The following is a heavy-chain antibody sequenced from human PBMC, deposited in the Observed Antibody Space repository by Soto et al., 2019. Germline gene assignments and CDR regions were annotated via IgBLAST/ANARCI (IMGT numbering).Heavy chain of an antibody. J-gene: IGHJ4*02. D-gene: IGHD3-16*02. V-gene: IGHV3-33*01. CDR2: IWYDGSNK. Sequence: QVQLVESGGGVVQPGRSLRLSCAASGFTFSSYGMHWVRQAPGKGLEWVAVIWYDGSNKYYADSVKGRFTISRDNSKNTLYLKMNSLRAEDTAVYYCARDFKLSRIDYWGQGTLVTVSS. CDR3: ARDFKLSRIDY. CDR1: GFTFSSYG.